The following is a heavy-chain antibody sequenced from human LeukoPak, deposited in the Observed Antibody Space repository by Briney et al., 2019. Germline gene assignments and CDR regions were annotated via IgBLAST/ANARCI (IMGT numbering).Heavy chain of an antibody. J-gene: IGHJ3*02. CDR2: ISSSSSYI. Sequence: GGSLRLSCAASGFTFSSYSMNWVRQAPGKGLEWVSSISSSSSYIYYADSVKGRFTISRDNAKNSLYLQMNSLRAEDTAVYYCARDSPRIAAAGSDAFDIWGQGTMVTVSS. CDR1: GFTFSSYS. CDR3: ARDSPRIAAAGSDAFDI. V-gene: IGHV3-21*01. D-gene: IGHD6-13*01.